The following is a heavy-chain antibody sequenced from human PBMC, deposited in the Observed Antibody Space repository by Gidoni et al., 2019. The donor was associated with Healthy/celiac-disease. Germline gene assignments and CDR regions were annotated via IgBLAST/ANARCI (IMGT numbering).Heavy chain of an antibody. CDR2: IYHRGRT. V-gene: IGHV4-4*02. D-gene: IGHD1-26*01. J-gene: IGHJ4*02. CDR3: ARVGSYQHFDY. Sequence: VQLQASGPGLVKPSGTLSLTCAVSGASISSSNWWSWVRQHPGKGLECIGEIYHRGRTNYNPSLKSRVTISVDKSKNQVSLKLSSVTAADTAVYYCARVGSYQHFDYWGQGTLVTVSS. CDR1: GASISSSNW.